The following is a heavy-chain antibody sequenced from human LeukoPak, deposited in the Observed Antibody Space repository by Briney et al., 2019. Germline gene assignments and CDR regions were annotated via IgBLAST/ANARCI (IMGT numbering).Heavy chain of an antibody. D-gene: IGHD6-13*01. V-gene: IGHV4-34*01. CDR3: ARGLYSRGYGMDV. J-gene: IGHJ6*02. CDR1: GGSFSGYY. Sequence: PSETLSLTCAVYGGSFSGYYWSWIRQPPGKGLEWIGEINHSGSTNYNPSLKSRATISVDTSKNQFSLKLSSVTAADTAVYYCARGLYSRGYGMDVWGQGTTVTVSS. CDR2: INHSGST.